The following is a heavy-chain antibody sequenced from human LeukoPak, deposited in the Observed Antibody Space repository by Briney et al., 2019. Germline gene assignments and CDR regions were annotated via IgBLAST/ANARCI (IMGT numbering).Heavy chain of an antibody. Sequence: ASVTVSCTASGYTFTSYGISWVRQAPGQGLEWMGWISAYNGNTNYAQKLQGRVTMTTDTSTSTAYMELRSLRSDDTAVYYCARERYFDWLSPTNLYYYYGMDVWGQGTTVTVSS. J-gene: IGHJ6*02. D-gene: IGHD3-9*01. V-gene: IGHV1-18*01. CDR2: ISAYNGNT. CDR1: GYTFTSYG. CDR3: ARERYFDWLSPTNLYYYYGMDV.